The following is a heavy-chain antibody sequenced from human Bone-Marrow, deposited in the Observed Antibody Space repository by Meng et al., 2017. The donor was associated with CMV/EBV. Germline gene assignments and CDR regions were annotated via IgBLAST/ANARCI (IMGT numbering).Heavy chain of an antibody. CDR1: GYTFTSYG. Sequence: ASVKVSCKASGYTFTSYGISWVRQAPGQGLEWMGWISAYNGNTNYAQKLQGRVTMTKDTSTSTAYMELRSLRSDDTAVYYWARDQGGGSSLRGDYWGQGTLVTVSS. CDR2: ISAYNGNT. D-gene: IGHD6-6*01. CDR3: ARDQGGGSSLRGDY. J-gene: IGHJ4*02. V-gene: IGHV1-18*01.